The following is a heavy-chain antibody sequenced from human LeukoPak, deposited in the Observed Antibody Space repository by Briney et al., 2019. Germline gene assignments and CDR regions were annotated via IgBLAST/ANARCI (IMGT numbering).Heavy chain of an antibody. Sequence: GASVKVSCKASGGTFSSYAISWVRQAPGQGLEWMGRIIPIFGTANYAQKFQGRVTITTDESTSTAYMELSSLRSEDTAVYYCARAYLERNTPFDYWGQGTLVTVSS. D-gene: IGHD1/OR15-1a*01. CDR1: GGTFSSYA. J-gene: IGHJ4*02. CDR2: IIPIFGTA. CDR3: ARAYLERNTPFDY. V-gene: IGHV1-69*05.